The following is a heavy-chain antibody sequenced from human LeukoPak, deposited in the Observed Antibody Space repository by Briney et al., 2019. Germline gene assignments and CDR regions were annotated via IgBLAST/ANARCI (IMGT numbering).Heavy chain of an antibody. Sequence: GGSLRLSCAASGFTVSNNYMSWVRQAPGKGLEWVAVISYDGSNKYYADSVKGRFTISRDNSKNTLYLQMNSLRAEDTAVYYCANLMRETTVTTIDYWGQGTLVTVSS. V-gene: IGHV3-30*18. J-gene: IGHJ4*02. CDR3: ANLMRETTVTTIDY. CDR1: GFTVSNNY. D-gene: IGHD4-17*01. CDR2: ISYDGSNK.